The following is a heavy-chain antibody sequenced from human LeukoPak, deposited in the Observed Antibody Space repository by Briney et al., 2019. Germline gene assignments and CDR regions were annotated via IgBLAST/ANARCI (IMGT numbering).Heavy chain of an antibody. V-gene: IGHV3-30*03. CDR2: ISYDGSNK. CDR3: ARDPPQSGYYSYYYGMDV. CDR1: GFTFSSYG. Sequence: GGSLRLSCAASGFTFSSYGMHWVRQAPGKGLEWVAVISYDGSNKYYADSVKGRFTISRDNSKNTLYLQMNSLRAEDTAVYYCARDPPQSGYYSYYYGMDVWGQGTTVTVSS. J-gene: IGHJ6*02. D-gene: IGHD3-22*01.